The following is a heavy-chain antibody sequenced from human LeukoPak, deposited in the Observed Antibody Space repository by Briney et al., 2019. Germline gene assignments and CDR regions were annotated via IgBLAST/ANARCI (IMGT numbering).Heavy chain of an antibody. D-gene: IGHD3-3*01. J-gene: IGHJ4*02. V-gene: IGHV3-48*01. CDR3: ARDGFDFWSGYPTTVDY. CDR2: ISSSSNTI. CDR1: GFTFSSYS. Sequence: PGGSLRLSCVASGFTFSSYSMNWVRQSPGKGQEWVSYISSSSNTIYYADSVKGRFTISRDNANNSLYLQMNSLRAEDTAVYYCARDGFDFWSGYPTTVDYWGQGTLVTVSS.